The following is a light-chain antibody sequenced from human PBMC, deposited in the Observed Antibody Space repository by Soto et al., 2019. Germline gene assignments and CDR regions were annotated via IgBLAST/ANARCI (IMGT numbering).Light chain of an antibody. J-gene: IGLJ2*01. CDR1: SSNIGAGYE. CDR2: GNG. CDR3: QSYDNSLRGSGVV. V-gene: IGLV1-40*01. Sequence: QSVLTQPSSVSGAPGQRVTISCTGSSSNIGAGYEIQWYQQLPGNPPKLLIYGNGHRPSGVPERFSVSKSGTSASLAITGLQAEDEADYYCQSYDNSLRGSGVVFGGGTKLTVL.